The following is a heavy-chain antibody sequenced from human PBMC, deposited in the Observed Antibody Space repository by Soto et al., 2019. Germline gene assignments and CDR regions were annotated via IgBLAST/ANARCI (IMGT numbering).Heavy chain of an antibody. J-gene: IGHJ3*02. V-gene: IGHV5-10-1*01. CDR3: ARHSYFVVVAAAMRAFDI. D-gene: IGHD2-2*01. Sequence: PGESLKISCKGSGYSFTSYWISWVRQMPGKGLGWMGRIDPSDSYTNYSPSFQGHVTISADKSISTAYLQWSSLKASDTAMYYCARHSYFVVVAAAMRAFDIWGQGTMVTVSS. CDR1: GYSFTSYW. CDR2: IDPSDSYT.